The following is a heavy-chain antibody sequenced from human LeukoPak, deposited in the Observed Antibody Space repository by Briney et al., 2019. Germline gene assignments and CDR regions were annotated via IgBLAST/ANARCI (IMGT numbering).Heavy chain of an antibody. Sequence: SETLSLTCTVSGDSVSSGRYYWSWIRQPAGKGLEWIGRIYTSGSTNYNPSLKSRVTISVDTSKNQFSLKLSSVTAADTAVYCCAIGTNYGSGSYSVIDYWGQGTLVTVSS. J-gene: IGHJ4*02. V-gene: IGHV4-61*02. D-gene: IGHD3-10*01. CDR1: GDSVSSGRYY. CDR3: AIGTNYGSGSYSVIDY. CDR2: IYTSGST.